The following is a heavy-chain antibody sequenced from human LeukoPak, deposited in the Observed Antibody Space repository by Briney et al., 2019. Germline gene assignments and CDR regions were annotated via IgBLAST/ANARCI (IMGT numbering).Heavy chain of an antibody. CDR3: AKADFVHGPQDY. D-gene: IGHD3-3*01. CDR1: GFSFSNYG. Sequence: GGSLRLSCAASGFSFSNYGMHWVRQAPGKGLEWVAFVRYDGSDQYYADSVKGRFTISRDNSKNTLYLQMNSLRAEDTAVYYCAKADFVHGPQDYWGQGTLVTVSS. V-gene: IGHV3-30*02. CDR2: VRYDGSDQ. J-gene: IGHJ4*02.